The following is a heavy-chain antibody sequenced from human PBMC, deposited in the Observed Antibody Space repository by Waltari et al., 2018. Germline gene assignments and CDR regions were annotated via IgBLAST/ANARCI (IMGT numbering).Heavy chain of an antibody. Sequence: QVQLVQSGAEVKKPGSSVKVSCKASGGTFSSYAISWVRQAPGQGLAWMGGIIPIFGTANYAQKFQGRVTITADESTSTAYMELSSLRSEDTAVYYCARTAYQLHPIVYNWFDPWGQGTLVTVSS. D-gene: IGHD2-2*01. CDR3: ARTAYQLHPIVYNWFDP. CDR2: IIPIFGTA. J-gene: IGHJ5*02. CDR1: GGTFSSYA. V-gene: IGHV1-69*12.